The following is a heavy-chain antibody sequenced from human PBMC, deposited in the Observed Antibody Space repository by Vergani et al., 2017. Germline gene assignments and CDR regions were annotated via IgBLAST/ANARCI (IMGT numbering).Heavy chain of an antibody. CDR1: GFTSSSYG. CDR2: ISYDVTQK. J-gene: IGHJ1*01. CDR3: ATKSCGTPVCQIGYFRE. Sequence: QVHLVESGGGVVQPGRSLRLCCVVSGFTSSSYGMHWVRQAPGKGLELVAVISYDVTQKYYVNSVKGRFSISRDNTKSTLYLQMNSLRTEDTAVYYCATKSCGTPVCQIGYFREWGQGTLVTVSS. V-gene: IGHV3-30*03. D-gene: IGHD1-1*01.